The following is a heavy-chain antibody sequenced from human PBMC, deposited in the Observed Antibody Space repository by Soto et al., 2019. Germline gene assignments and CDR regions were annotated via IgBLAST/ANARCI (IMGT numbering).Heavy chain of an antibody. CDR1: GGTFSSYA. CDR2: IIPIFGTA. Sequence: SVKVSCKASGGTFSSYAISWVRQAPGQGLEWMGGIIPIFGTANYAQKFQGRVTITADESTSTAYMELSSLRSEDTAVYYCARGYYYDSSGYYPVDYWGQGTLVTVSS. J-gene: IGHJ4*02. CDR3: ARGYYYDSSGYYPVDY. V-gene: IGHV1-69*13. D-gene: IGHD3-22*01.